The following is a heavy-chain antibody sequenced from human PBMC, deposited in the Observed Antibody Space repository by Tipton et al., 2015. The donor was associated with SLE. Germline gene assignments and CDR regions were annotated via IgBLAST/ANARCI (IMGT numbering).Heavy chain of an antibody. J-gene: IGHJ6*03. CDR3: ARASYDYSNDTAYYYYYMDV. CDR2: IYYSGST. Sequence: TLSLTCTVSGGSISSYYWSWIRQPPGKGLEWIGYIYYSGSTNYNPSLKSRVTISADTSTNQFSLKLDSVTAADTAVYYCARASYDYSNDTAYYYYYMDVWGKGTTVTVSS. V-gene: IGHV4-59*01. D-gene: IGHD4-11*01. CDR1: GGSISSYY.